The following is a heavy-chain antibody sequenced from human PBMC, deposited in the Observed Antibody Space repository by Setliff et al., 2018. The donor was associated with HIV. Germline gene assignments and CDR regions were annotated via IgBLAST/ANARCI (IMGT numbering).Heavy chain of an antibody. D-gene: IGHD3-22*01. J-gene: IGHJ5*02. CDR3: ARGRTYDSSGYIGNWFDP. CDR1: GYTFTGYY. V-gene: IGHV1-2*02. CDR2: INLNTGNT. Sequence: GASVKLSCKASGYTFTGYYMHWVRQAPGQGLEWMGCINLNTGNTNYAQKFQGRVIVTRDTSINTAYVELRSLRLDDTAVYFCARGRTYDSSGYIGNWFDPWGQGTLVTVSS.